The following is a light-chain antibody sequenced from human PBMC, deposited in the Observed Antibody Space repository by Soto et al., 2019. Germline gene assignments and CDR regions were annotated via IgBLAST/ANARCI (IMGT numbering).Light chain of an antibody. CDR3: QQADSLPIT. J-gene: IGKJ5*01. V-gene: IGKV1D-12*01. CDR2: AAS. CDR1: QVMSSW. Sequence: DIQMTQPPSSVSASVVDRVTITFRASQVMSSWLAWYQQKPGKAPKLLIFAASTLQSGVPSRFSGSGSRTEFTLTISSLQPEDVATYYCQQADSLPITFGQGTRLEIK.